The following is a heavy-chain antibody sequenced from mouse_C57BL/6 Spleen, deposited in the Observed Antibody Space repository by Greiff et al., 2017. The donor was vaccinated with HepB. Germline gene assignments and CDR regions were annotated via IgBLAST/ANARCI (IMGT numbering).Heavy chain of an antibody. CDR1: GYTFTDYE. CDR3: TTGNWDWYFDV. D-gene: IGHD4-1*01. V-gene: IGHV1-15*01. J-gene: IGHJ1*03. CDR2: IDPETGGT. Sequence: LVESGAELVRPAASVTLSCKASGYTFTDYEMHWVKQTPVHGLEWIGAIDPETGGTAYNQKFKGKAILTADKSSSTAYMELRSLTSEDSAVYYCTTGNWDWYFDVWGTGTTVTVSS.